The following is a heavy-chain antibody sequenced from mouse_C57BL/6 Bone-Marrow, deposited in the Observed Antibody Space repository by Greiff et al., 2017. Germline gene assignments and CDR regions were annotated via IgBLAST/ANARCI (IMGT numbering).Heavy chain of an antibody. Sequence: QVQLKQPGAELVRPGTSVKLSCTASGYTFTSYWMHWVQQRPGQGLEWIGVIDPSDSYTNYNQKFKGKATLTVDTSSSTAYMQLSSLTSEDSAVYYCARYDYDGFAYWGQGTLVTVSA. V-gene: IGHV1-59*01. J-gene: IGHJ3*01. D-gene: IGHD2-4*01. CDR2: IDPSDSYT. CDR3: ARYDYDGFAY. CDR1: GYTFTSYW.